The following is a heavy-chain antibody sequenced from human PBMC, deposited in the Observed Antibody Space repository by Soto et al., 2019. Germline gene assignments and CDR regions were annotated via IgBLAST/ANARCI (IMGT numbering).Heavy chain of an antibody. V-gene: IGHV1-18*04. Sequence: GSVKVSCKASGYTFTSYGISWVRQAPGQGLEWMGWISAYNGNTNYAQKLQGRVTMTTDTSTSTAYMELRSLRSDDTAVYYCASGRYYYDSSGYYRDAFDSWGEGIMVHVS. CDR1: GYTFTSYG. J-gene: IGHJ3*02. D-gene: IGHD3-22*01. CDR2: ISAYNGNT. CDR3: ASGRYYYDSSGYYRDAFDS.